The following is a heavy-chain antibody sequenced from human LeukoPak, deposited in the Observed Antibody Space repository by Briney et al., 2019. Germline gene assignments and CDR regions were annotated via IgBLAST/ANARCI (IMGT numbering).Heavy chain of an antibody. V-gene: IGHV1-3*01. D-gene: IGHD2-15*01. CDR1: GYTFTNYA. CDR2: INAGNGNT. J-gene: IGHJ3*02. CDR3: AREGLYCSGGSCYSNAFDI. Sequence: GASVKVSCKASGYTFTNYAMHWVRQAPGQRLEWMGWINAGNGNTKYSQKFQGRVTITRDTSASTAYMELSSLRSEDTAVYYCAREGLYCSGGSCYSNAFDIWGQGTMVTVSS.